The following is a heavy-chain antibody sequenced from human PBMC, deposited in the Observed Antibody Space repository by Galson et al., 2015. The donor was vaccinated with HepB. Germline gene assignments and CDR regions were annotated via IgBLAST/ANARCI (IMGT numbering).Heavy chain of an antibody. J-gene: IGHJ4*02. CDR1: GYTFTSYG. V-gene: IGHV1-18*01. D-gene: IGHD2-15*01. Sequence: SVKVSCKASGYTFTSYGISWVRQAPGQGLEWMGWISAYNGNTNYAQKLQGRVTMTTDTSTSTAYMELRSLRSDDTAVYYCARDLDCSGGSCYLLDYWGQGTLVTVSS. CDR3: ARDLDCSGGSCYLLDY. CDR2: ISAYNGNT.